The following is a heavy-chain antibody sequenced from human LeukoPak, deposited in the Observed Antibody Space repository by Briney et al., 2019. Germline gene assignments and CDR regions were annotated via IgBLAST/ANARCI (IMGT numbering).Heavy chain of an antibody. J-gene: IGHJ4*02. CDR2: INPNSGGT. Sequence: GASVKVSCKASGYTFTGYYMHWVRQAPGQGLEWMGWINPNSGGTNYAQKFQGRVTMTRDTSISTAYMELSRLRSDDTAVYYCARGRAGTMIVVVTLFDYWGQGTLVTVSS. CDR3: ARGRAGTMIVVVTLFDY. D-gene: IGHD3-22*01. V-gene: IGHV1-2*02. CDR1: GYTFTGYY.